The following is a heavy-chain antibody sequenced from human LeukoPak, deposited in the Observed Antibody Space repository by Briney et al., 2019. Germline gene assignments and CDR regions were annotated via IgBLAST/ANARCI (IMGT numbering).Heavy chain of an antibody. J-gene: IGHJ4*02. CDR2: ISSSSSTI. CDR1: GFTFSSYS. CDR3: ARYLRSATRDFDY. V-gene: IGHV3-48*04. Sequence: GGSLRLSCAASGFTFSSYSMNWVRQAPGKGLEWVSYISSSSSTIYYADSVKGRFTISRDNAKNSLYLQMNSLRAEDTAVYYCARYLRSATRDFDYWGQGTLVTVSS.